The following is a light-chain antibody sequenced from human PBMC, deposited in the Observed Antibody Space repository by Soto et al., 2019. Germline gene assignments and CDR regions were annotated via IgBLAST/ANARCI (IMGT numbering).Light chain of an antibody. J-gene: IGKJ2*01. CDR2: GAS. V-gene: IGKV3-15*01. CDR3: QQYNKWPPYT. CDR1: QSVSSN. Sequence: EIVMTQSPANLSVSPGERATLSCRASQSVSSNLAWYQQKPGQAPRLLIYGASTRAPGIPARFSGSGSGTEFTLTIRSLQSEDFAVYYCQQYNKWPPYTFGQGTKLEIK.